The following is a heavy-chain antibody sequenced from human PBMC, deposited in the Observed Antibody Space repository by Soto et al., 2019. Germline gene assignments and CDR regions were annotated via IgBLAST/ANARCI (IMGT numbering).Heavy chain of an antibody. CDR2: ISRDGSSK. V-gene: IGHV3-30-3*01. Sequence: GESRRLSWSASGLTFSLYAMHWVLQAPGEGLEWVAVISRDGSSKYYGDSVKGRFTVSRDNSNNTLYLSMTSLRPDDTAVFYCARSRNGAVPDSINFWGQGTLVTVSS. CDR1: GLTFSLYA. J-gene: IGHJ4*02. D-gene: IGHD2-8*01. CDR3: ARSRNGAVPDSINF.